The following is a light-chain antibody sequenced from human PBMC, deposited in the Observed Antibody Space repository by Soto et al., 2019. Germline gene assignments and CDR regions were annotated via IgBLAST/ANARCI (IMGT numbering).Light chain of an antibody. CDR3: QQRSNWHPMYT. CDR1: KSVSTY. J-gene: IGKJ2*01. V-gene: IGKV3-11*01. Sequence: EIVLTQSPATLSLSPGERATLSCMASKSVSTYLAWYQQKPGQAPRLLIYDASNRATGIPARFSGSGSGPDFTLTVSSLEPADVAVYYCQQRSNWHPMYTSGKGTKLHIK. CDR2: DAS.